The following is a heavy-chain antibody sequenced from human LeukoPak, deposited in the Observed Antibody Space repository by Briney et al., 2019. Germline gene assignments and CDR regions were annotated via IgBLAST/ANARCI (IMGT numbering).Heavy chain of an antibody. Sequence: PGGSLRLSCAASGLTFSSHWMHWVRQAPGKGLVWVSRITNDGSSTTYADSVKGRFTISRDNSKSTLYLQMNSLRAEDTALYYCAKGGAVPAARRAFDIWGQGTMDTVSS. J-gene: IGHJ3*02. CDR2: ITNDGSST. CDR3: AKGGAVPAARRAFDI. CDR1: GLTFSSHW. D-gene: IGHD2-2*01. V-gene: IGHV3-74*01.